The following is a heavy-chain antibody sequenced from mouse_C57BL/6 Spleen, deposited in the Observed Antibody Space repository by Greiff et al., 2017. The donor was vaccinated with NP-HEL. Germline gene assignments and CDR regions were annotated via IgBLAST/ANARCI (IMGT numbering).Heavy chain of an antibody. D-gene: IGHD4-1*01. CDR1: GYTFTDYN. V-gene: IGHV1-18*01. CDR3: ARSRANWDQAWFAY. Sequence: EVQLQQSGPELVKPGASVKIPCKASGYTFTDYNMDWVKQSHGKSLEWIGDINPNNGGTIYNQKFKGKATLTVDKSSSTAYMALRSLTSEDTAVYYSARSRANWDQAWFAYWGQGTLVTVSA. CDR2: INPNNGGT. J-gene: IGHJ3*01.